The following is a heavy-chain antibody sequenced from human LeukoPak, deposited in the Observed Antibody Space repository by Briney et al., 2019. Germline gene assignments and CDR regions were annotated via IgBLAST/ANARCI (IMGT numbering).Heavy chain of an antibody. Sequence: GGSLRLSCAASGFTFSSYAMHWVRQAPGKGLEWVAVISYDGSNKYYADSVKGRFTISRDNSKNTLYLQMNSLRAEDTAVYYCAGEDSYGYPFDYWGQGTLVTVSS. D-gene: IGHD5-18*01. CDR2: ISYDGSNK. CDR1: GFTFSSYA. V-gene: IGHV3-30*04. CDR3: AGEDSYGYPFDY. J-gene: IGHJ4*02.